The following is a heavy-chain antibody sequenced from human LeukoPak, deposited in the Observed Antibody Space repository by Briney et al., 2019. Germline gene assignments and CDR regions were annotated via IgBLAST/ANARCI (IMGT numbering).Heavy chain of an antibody. CDR2: INPNSGGT. J-gene: IGHJ6*03. CDR1: GYTFTGYY. CDR3: ARDHSSSSLFPRYYYYYYMDV. V-gene: IGHV1-2*02. Sequence: GASVKVSCKASGYTFTGYYMHWVRQAPGQGLEWMGWINPNSGGTNYAQKFQGRVTMTRDTSISTAYMELSRLRSDDTAVYYCARDHSSSSLFPRYYYYYYMDVWGKGTTVTVSS. D-gene: IGHD6-6*01.